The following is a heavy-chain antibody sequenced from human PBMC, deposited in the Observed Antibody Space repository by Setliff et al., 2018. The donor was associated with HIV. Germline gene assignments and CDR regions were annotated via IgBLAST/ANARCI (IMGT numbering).Heavy chain of an antibody. CDR3: ASRIYYYDSNNFLREEGFDP. Sequence: PSETLSLTCVVSGDSISRSRYYWGWIRQPPGKGLEWIGSFYYSGSTSYNPSLKSRVTISIDTSKNQFSLNLTSVTAADTAVYYCASRIYYYDSNNFLREEGFDPWGQGTLVTVLL. D-gene: IGHD3-22*01. CDR1: GDSISRSRYY. CDR2: FYYSGST. V-gene: IGHV4-39*01. J-gene: IGHJ5*02.